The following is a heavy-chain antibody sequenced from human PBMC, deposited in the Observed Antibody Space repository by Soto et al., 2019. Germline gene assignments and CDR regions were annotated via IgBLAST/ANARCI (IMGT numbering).Heavy chain of an antibody. CDR1: GYTFTNYG. J-gene: IGHJ6*02. CDR3: VRSPGYSASWGYFYYGMKI. CDR2: INTYHGNT. V-gene: IGHV1-18*01. Sequence: QVQLVQSGAELKKPGASVKVSCKASGYTFTNYGISWVRQAPGQGLEWMGWINTYHGNTKYAQKLQGRVTMTKDPYTSTAYMELTSLRSDDTAVYYCVRSPGYSASWGYFYYGMKIWGQGTTVIVSS. D-gene: IGHD6-13*01.